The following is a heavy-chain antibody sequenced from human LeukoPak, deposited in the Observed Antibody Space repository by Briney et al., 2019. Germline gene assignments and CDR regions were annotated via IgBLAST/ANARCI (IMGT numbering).Heavy chain of an antibody. CDR3: ARGGRDYGDFLAGH. Sequence: ASVKVSCKASGYTFISYFMNWVRQAPGQGLEWMGIINPSGGRTNYAQKFEGRVIVTRDTSTSRVYMELYSLRSEDMAVYYCARGGRDYGDFLAGHWGQGTLVTVSS. D-gene: IGHD4-17*01. J-gene: IGHJ4*02. CDR1: GYTFISYF. V-gene: IGHV1-46*01. CDR2: INPSGGRT.